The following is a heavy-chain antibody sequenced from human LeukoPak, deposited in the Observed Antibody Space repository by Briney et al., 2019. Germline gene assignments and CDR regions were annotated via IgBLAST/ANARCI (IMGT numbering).Heavy chain of an antibody. Sequence: GGSLRLSCAASGFTFSSYAMHWVRQAPGKGLEWVAVISYDGSNKYYADSVKGRFTISRDNSKNALYLQMNSLRAEDTAVYYCARERGYSYGYDSGYFDYWGQGTLVTVSS. D-gene: IGHD5-18*01. V-gene: IGHV3-30-3*01. CDR2: ISYDGSNK. J-gene: IGHJ4*02. CDR1: GFTFSSYA. CDR3: ARERGYSYGYDSGYFDY.